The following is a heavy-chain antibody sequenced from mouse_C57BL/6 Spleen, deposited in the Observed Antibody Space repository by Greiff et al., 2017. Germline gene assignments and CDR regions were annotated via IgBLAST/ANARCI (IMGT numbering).Heavy chain of an antibody. J-gene: IGHJ2*01. D-gene: IGHD1-1*01. CDR1: GFTFSDYY. Sequence: VKLQESEGGLVQPGSSMKISCTASGFTFSDYYMAWVRQVPEKGLEWVANINYDGSSTYYLDSLKSRFIISRDNATTILYLQMSSLKSEDTATYYCARECYGSSYYFDYWGQGTTLTVSS. CDR3: ARECYGSSYYFDY. CDR2: INYDGSST. V-gene: IGHV5-16*01.